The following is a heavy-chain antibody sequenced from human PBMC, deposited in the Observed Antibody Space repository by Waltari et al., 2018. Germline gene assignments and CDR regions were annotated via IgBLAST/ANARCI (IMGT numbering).Heavy chain of an antibody. V-gene: IGHV4-59*08. D-gene: IGHD6-19*01. CDR2: IYYSGNT. CDR3: ARGMSSVWYGPFDY. J-gene: IGHJ4*02. Sequence: QVQLQESAPVLVQPSETLSPTCTVSGGSLNNYYCSWIRQPPANGLAWIGYIYYSGNTIYNPSLESRVTMSADTSKNQFSLKLSSVTAADTAVYYCARGMSSVWYGPFDYWGQGTLVTVSS. CDR1: GGSLNNYY.